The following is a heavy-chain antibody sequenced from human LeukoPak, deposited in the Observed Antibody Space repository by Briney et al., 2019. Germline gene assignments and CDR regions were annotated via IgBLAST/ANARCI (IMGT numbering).Heavy chain of an antibody. CDR1: GFTFSTYS. CDR2: ISGSGGST. CDR3: AKEVRWLQWNY. D-gene: IGHD5-24*01. J-gene: IGHJ4*02. Sequence: GGSLSLSCPASGFTFSTYSMSSARQAAGEGLEWVSAISGSGGSTYYAGSVKGRFTISRNNSKSTLYLQMNSLRAEDTAVYYCAKEVRWLQWNYWGQGTLVTVSS. V-gene: IGHV3-23*01.